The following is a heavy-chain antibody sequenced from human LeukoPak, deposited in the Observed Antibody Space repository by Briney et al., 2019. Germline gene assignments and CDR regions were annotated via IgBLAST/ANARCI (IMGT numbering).Heavy chain of an antibody. J-gene: IGHJ3*02. CDR3: ARGSYSSSRYGGAFDI. V-gene: IGHV3-66*01. CDR2: IYSGGST. D-gene: IGHD6-13*01. Sequence: PGGSLRLSCAASGFTLSSNYMNWVRQAPGKGLEWVSVIYSGGSTYYADSVKGRFTISRDNSKNTLYLQMNSLRAEDTAVYYCARGSYSSSRYGGAFDIWGQGTMVTVSS. CDR1: GFTLSSNY.